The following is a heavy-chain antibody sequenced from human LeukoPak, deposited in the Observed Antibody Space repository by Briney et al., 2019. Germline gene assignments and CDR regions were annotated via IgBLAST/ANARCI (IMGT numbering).Heavy chain of an antibody. CDR2: ISYDGSNK. V-gene: IGHV3-30*03. J-gene: IGHJ6*03. D-gene: IGHD3-10*01. Sequence: PGGSLRLSCAASGFTFSSYGMSWVRQAPAKGLEWVAVISYDGSNKYYADSVKGRFTISRDNSKNTLYLQMNSLRAEDTAVYYCARQFGETNYYYCYMDVWGKGTTVTISS. CDR1: GFTFSSYG. CDR3: ARQFGETNYYYCYMDV.